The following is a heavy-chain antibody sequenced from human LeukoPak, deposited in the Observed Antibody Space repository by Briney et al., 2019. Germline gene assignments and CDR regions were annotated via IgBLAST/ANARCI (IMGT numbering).Heavy chain of an antibody. J-gene: IGHJ4*02. D-gene: IGHD6-19*01. V-gene: IGHV1-2*02. CDR1: GYTFTVYY. CDR3: ARVSFGIAVAGADY. CDR2: INPNSGGT. Sequence: ASVKVSCKASGYTFTVYYMHWVRQAPGQGLEWMGWINPNSGGTNYAQKFQGRVTMTRDTSISTAYMELSRLRSDDTAVYYCARVSFGIAVAGADYWGQGTLVTVSS.